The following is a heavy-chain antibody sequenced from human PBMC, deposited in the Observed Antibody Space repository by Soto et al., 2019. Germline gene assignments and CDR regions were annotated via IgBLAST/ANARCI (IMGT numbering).Heavy chain of an antibody. D-gene: IGHD2-15*01. CDR3: ASYCSGGSCQIDDAFDI. Sequence: GWSLRLSCAASGFTFSSYSMNWVRQAPGKGLEWVSSISSSSSYIYYADSVKGRFTISRDNAKNSLYLQMNSLRAEDTAVYYCASYCSGGSCQIDDAFDIWGQGTMVTVSS. J-gene: IGHJ3*02. V-gene: IGHV3-21*01. CDR2: ISSSSSYI. CDR1: GFTFSSYS.